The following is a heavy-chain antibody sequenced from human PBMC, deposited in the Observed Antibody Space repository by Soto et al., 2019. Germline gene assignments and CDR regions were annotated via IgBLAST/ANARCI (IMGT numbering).Heavy chain of an antibody. D-gene: IGHD6-19*01. CDR3: ARTIAVAGTDYYYGMDV. J-gene: IGHJ6*02. CDR1: GGTFSSYA. Sequence: SVKVSCKASGGTFSSYAISWVRQAPGQGLEWMGGIIPIFGTANYAQKFQGRVTITADESTSTAYMELSSLRAEDTAVYYCARTIAVAGTDYYYGMDVWGQGTTVTVSS. CDR2: IIPIFGTA. V-gene: IGHV1-69*13.